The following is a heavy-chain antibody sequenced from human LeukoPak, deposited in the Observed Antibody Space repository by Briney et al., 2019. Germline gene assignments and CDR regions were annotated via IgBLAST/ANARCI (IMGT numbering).Heavy chain of an antibody. D-gene: IGHD3-10*01. Sequence: GGFLRLSCAASGFTFSSYAMSWVRQAPGKGLEWVSAISGSGGSTYYADSVKGRFTISRDNSKNTLHLQMNSLRAEDTAVYYCAKEEEVLLWFGELLSIDCWGQGTLVTVSS. CDR3: AKEEEVLLWFGELLSIDC. CDR2: ISGSGGST. CDR1: GFTFSSYA. J-gene: IGHJ4*02. V-gene: IGHV3-23*01.